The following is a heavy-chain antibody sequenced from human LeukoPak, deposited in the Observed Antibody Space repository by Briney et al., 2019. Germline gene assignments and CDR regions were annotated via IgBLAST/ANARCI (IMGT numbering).Heavy chain of an antibody. J-gene: IGHJ4*02. CDR2: IYYSGST. D-gene: IGHD5-12*01. CDR3: ARDPRGYSGGGLDY. Sequence: PSETLSLTCTVSGGSISSYYWSWIRQPPGKGLEWIGYIYYSGSTNYNPSLKSRVTISVDTSKNQFSLKLSSVTAADTAVYYCARDPRGYSGGGLDYWGQGTLVTVSS. V-gene: IGHV4-59*01. CDR1: GGSISSYY.